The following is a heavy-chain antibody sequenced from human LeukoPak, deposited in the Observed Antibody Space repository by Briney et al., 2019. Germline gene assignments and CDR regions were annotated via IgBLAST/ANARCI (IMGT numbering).Heavy chain of an antibody. CDR3: ARGGIVVVVAARDVEEFDY. Sequence: ASVKVSCKASGYTFTTYAMHWVRQAPGQGLEWMGIINPSGGSTSYAQKFQGRVTMTRDMSTSTVYMELSSLRSEDTAVYYCARGGIVVVVAARDVEEFDYWGKGTLVTVSS. J-gene: IGHJ4*02. V-gene: IGHV1-46*01. D-gene: IGHD2-15*01. CDR1: GYTFTTYA. CDR2: INPSGGST.